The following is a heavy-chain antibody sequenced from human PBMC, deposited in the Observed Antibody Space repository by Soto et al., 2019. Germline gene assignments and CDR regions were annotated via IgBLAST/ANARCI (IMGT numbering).Heavy chain of an antibody. D-gene: IGHD3-22*01. Sequence: AAVNGTCEASGGTFSNYAISWVRQAPGQGLEWMGGIIPIFGTTNYAQKFQGRVTITADESTSTAYMELSSLRSEDTAVYYCARAVRRDYDISGYGTLHFDYWGQGTLVTVSP. CDR2: IIPIFGTT. CDR3: ARAVRRDYDISGYGTLHFDY. J-gene: IGHJ4*02. CDR1: GGTFSNYA. V-gene: IGHV1-69*13.